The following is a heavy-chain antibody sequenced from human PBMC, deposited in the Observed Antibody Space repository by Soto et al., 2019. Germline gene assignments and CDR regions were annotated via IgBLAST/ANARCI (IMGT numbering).Heavy chain of an antibody. J-gene: IGHJ6*02. Sequence: ESGGVVVQPGGSLRLSCAASGFTFDDYTMHWVRQAPGKGLEWVSLISWDGGSTYYADSVKGRFTISRDNSKNSLYLQMNSLRTEDTALYYCAKGYSSGSDGMDVWGQGTTVTVSS. CDR1: GFTFDDYT. CDR3: AKGYSSGSDGMDV. CDR2: ISWDGGST. D-gene: IGHD6-19*01. V-gene: IGHV3-43*01.